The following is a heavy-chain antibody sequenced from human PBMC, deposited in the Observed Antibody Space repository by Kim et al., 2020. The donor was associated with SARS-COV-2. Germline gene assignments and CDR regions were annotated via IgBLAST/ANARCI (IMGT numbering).Heavy chain of an antibody. CDR3: ARTSISSGWYKWFDP. J-gene: IGHJ5*02. Sequence: SGPTLVNPTQTLTLTCTFSGFSLSASGMCVSWIRQPPGKALEWLALIDWEDDKGYSTSLQSRLTISKDTSKNQVVLTMTNVDPEDTATYFCARTSISSGWYKWFDPWGQGIPVTVSS. D-gene: IGHD6-19*01. V-gene: IGHV2-70*01. CDR1: GFSLSASGMC. CDR2: IDWEDDK.